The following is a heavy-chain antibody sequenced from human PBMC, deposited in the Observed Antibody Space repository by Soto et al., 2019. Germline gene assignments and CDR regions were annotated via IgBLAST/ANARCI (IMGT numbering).Heavy chain of an antibody. J-gene: IGHJ4*02. CDR3: ARESEDLTSNFDY. CDR1: GGSFSGQY. CDR2: SNQSGTT. V-gene: IGHV4-34*02. Sequence: QVQLQQWGAGRLKPSETLSLTCAVHGGSFSGQYWNWIRQPPGKGLEWIGESNQSGTTNYNPSLKSRVTISVDTSKDQVSLKLTSVTAADTAVYYCARESEDLTSNFDYWGQGTLVTVSS.